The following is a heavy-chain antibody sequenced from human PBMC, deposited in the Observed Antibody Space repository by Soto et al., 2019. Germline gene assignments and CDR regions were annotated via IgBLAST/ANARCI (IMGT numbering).Heavy chain of an antibody. CDR3: ARVLRIAVADNYYYYGMDV. J-gene: IGHJ6*02. CDR1: GGTFSSYA. CDR2: IIPIFGTA. D-gene: IGHD6-19*01. V-gene: IGHV1-69*06. Sequence: QVQLVQSGAEVKKPGSSVKVSCKASGGTFSSYAISWVRQAPGQGLEWMGGIIPIFGTANYAQKFQGRVTITADKSTGTAYMELSSLRPEDTAVYYCARVLRIAVADNYYYYGMDVWGQGTTVTVSS.